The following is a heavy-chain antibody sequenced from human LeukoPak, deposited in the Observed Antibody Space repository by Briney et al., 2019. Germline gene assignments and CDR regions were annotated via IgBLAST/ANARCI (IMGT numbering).Heavy chain of an antibody. J-gene: IGHJ6*02. CDR1: GFAFSRHG. CDR2: IPYDGSNK. V-gene: IGHV3-30*02. Sequence: GGSLRLSCAASGFAFSRHGIHWVRQAPGKGLEWVAFIPYDGSNKFYADSVKGRFTISRDNSKNTLYLQMNSLRAEDTAVYYCARADIAAAYYYYGMDVWGQGTTVTVSS. D-gene: IGHD6-13*01. CDR3: ARADIAAAYYYYGMDV.